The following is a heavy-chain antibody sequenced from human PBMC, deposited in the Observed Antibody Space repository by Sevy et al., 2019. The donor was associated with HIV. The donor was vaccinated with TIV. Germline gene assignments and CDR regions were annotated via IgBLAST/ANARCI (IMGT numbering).Heavy chain of an antibody. D-gene: IGHD5-18*01. Sequence: ASVKVSCKASGYTFTSYGISWVRQAPGQGLEWMGWISAYNGNTNYAQKLQGRVTMNTDTSTSTAYMELRSLRSDDTAVYYCARDQGYSYGYSPFYYYYGMDVWGQGTTVTVSS. CDR2: ISAYNGNT. CDR1: GYTFTSYG. J-gene: IGHJ6*02. CDR3: ARDQGYSYGYSPFYYYYGMDV. V-gene: IGHV1-18*01.